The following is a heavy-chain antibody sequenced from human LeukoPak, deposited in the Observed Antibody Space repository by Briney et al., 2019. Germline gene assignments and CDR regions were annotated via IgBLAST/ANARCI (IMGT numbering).Heavy chain of an antibody. Sequence: SETLSLTCTVSGGSISSGSYFWSWIRQPAGKGLEWIGRVSASGSANYKPSLKSRVTISVDTSKNQFSLKLSSVEAADTAVYYCARLSGGPRAFDLWGQGTMVTVSS. V-gene: IGHV4-61*02. CDR3: ARLSGGPRAFDL. CDR2: VSASGSA. CDR1: GGSISSGSYF. J-gene: IGHJ3*01. D-gene: IGHD2-15*01.